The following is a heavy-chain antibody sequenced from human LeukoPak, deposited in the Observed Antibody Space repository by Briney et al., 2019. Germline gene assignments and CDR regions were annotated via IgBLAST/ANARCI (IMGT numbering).Heavy chain of an antibody. J-gene: IGHJ4*02. CDR3: ARRGGSGRSFDY. CDR1: GGSVSSGSYY. CDR2: IYYSGST. D-gene: IGHD3-10*01. Sequence: SETLSLTCTVSGGSVSSGSYYWSWIRQPPGKGLEWIGYIYYSGSTNYNPSLKSRVTMSVDTSQNQFSLKLSSVAAADTAVYYCARRGGSGRSFDYWGQGTLVTISS. V-gene: IGHV4-61*01.